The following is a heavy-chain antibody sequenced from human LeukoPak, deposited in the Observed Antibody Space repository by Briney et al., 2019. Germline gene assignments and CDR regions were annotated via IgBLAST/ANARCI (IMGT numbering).Heavy chain of an antibody. D-gene: IGHD6-6*01. CDR1: GGSISSSSYY. V-gene: IGHV4-39*01. CDR3: ARQTGSSSSEYFDY. J-gene: IGHJ4*02. CDR2: IYYSGST. Sequence: SETLSLTCTVSGGSISSSSYYWGWIRQPPGKGPEWIGSIYYSGSTYYNPSLKSRVTISVDTSKNQFSLKLSSVTAADTAVYYCARQTGSSSSEYFDYWGQGTLVTVSS.